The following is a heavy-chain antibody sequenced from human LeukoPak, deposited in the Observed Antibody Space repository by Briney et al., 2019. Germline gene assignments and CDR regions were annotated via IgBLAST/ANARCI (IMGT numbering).Heavy chain of an antibody. Sequence: SETLSLTCAVYGGSFSGYYWSWIRQPPGKGLEWIGEINHSGSTNYNPSLKSRVTISVDTSKNQFSLKLSSVTAADTAVYYCARRGRGYSYGSRELYYFDYWGQGTLVTVSS. V-gene: IGHV4-34*01. CDR3: ARRGRGYSYGSRELYYFDY. J-gene: IGHJ4*02. CDR1: GGSFSGYY. CDR2: INHSGST. D-gene: IGHD5-18*01.